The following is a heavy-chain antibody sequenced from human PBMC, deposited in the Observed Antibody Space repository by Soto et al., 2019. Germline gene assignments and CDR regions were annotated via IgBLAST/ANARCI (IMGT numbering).Heavy chain of an antibody. CDR2: IYWDDDK. Sequence: QITLKESGPTLVKPTQTLTLTCTFSGLSLSTSGVGVGWIRQPPGKALEWLGLIYWDDDKRYSPSLKSRLTINKDTSKNQVVLTMTNMDPVDTGTYYCAHRRGFGELLIWGQGTLVTVSS. V-gene: IGHV2-5*02. J-gene: IGHJ4*02. CDR1: GLSLSTSGVG. D-gene: IGHD3-10*01. CDR3: AHRRGFGELLI.